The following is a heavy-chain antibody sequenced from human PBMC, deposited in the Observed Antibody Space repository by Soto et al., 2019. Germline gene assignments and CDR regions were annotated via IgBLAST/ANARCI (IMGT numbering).Heavy chain of an antibody. V-gene: IGHV4-34*01. Sequence: PSETLSLTCAVYGGSFSGYYWSWIRQPPGKGLEWIGEINHSGSTNYNPSLKSRVTISVDTSKNQFSLKLSSVTAADTAVYYCARNVDTEYFQHWGQGTLVTVSS. CDR2: INHSGST. D-gene: IGHD5-18*01. CDR3: ARNVDTEYFQH. CDR1: GGSFSGYY. J-gene: IGHJ1*01.